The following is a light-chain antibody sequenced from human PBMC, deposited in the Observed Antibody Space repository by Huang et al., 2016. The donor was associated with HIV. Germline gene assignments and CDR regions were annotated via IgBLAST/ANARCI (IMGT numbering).Light chain of an antibody. CDR1: QSVSSC. Sequence: DIQMTQSPSTLSASLGERVTITCRASQSVSSCLAWYQQKPGKAPKVLIYRASSLESAVPSRFSGGGSGTEFTLTISSLQPDDFATYYCQQYHTYPWTFGQGTKVEIK. CDR2: RAS. V-gene: IGKV1-5*03. CDR3: QQYHTYPWT. J-gene: IGKJ1*01.